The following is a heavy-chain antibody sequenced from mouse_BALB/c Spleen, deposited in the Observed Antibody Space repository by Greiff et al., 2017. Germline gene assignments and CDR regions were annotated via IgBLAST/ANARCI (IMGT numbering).Heavy chain of an antibody. V-gene: IGHV5-6-5*01. Sequence: EVMLVESGGGLVKPGGSLKLSCAASGFTFSSYAMSWVRQTPETRLEWVASISSGGSTYYPDSVKGRFTISRDNARNILYLQMSSLRSEDTAMYYCARGGDYDYVWFAYWGQGTLVTVSA. J-gene: IGHJ3*01. CDR1: GFTFSSYA. D-gene: IGHD2-4*01. CDR2: ISSGGST. CDR3: ARGGDYDYVWFAY.